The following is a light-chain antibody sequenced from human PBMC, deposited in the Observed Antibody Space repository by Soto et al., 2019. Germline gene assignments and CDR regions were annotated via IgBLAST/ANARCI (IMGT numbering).Light chain of an antibody. J-gene: IGKJ2*01. CDR1: QSVSSRY. CDR2: GTS. CDR3: QQYGGSPLYT. Sequence: EGVLTQSPGTLSLSPGERVTLSCRASQSVSSRYLAWYQQKPGQAPRLLIYGTSTRATGIPDRFSGRGSGRHFTLNISRLEPDDFAVYYCQQYGGSPLYTFGQGTKLEIK. V-gene: IGKV3-20*01.